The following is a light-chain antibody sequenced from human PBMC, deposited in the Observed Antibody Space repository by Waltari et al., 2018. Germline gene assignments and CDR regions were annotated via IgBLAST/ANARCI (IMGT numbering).Light chain of an antibody. CDR1: ALDTKY. CDR3: QVWDRATAV. V-gene: IGLV3-1*01. Sequence: SYEVTQATSVSVSPGQTTTITCSGDALDTKYVSWYQQKAGQSPRLLIYQDTKRPLGFPERFSASNGWSTATLTISGTQSVDEAVYYCQVWDRATAVFGGGTRLTVL. J-gene: IGLJ2*01. CDR2: QDT.